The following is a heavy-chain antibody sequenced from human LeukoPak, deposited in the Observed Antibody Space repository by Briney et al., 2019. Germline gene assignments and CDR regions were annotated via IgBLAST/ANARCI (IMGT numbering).Heavy chain of an antibody. Sequence: PGGSLRLSCAASGFTFSSYSMNWVRQAPGKGLEWVSGINWNGGSTGYADSVKGRFTISRDNAKNSLYLQMNSLRAEDTALYHCARDWYPKYGMDVWGQGTTVTVSS. V-gene: IGHV3-20*01. CDR3: ARDWYPKYGMDV. CDR2: INWNGGST. D-gene: IGHD6-13*01. J-gene: IGHJ6*02. CDR1: GFTFSSYS.